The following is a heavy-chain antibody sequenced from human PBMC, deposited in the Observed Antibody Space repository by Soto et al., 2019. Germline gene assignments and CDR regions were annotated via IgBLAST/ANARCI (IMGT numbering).Heavy chain of an antibody. CDR2: INHSGST. J-gene: IGHJ4*02. CDR3: ASAYISSRPSIDY. V-gene: IGHV4-34*01. D-gene: IGHD6-13*01. CDR1: GGSFSGYY. Sequence: SETLSLTCAVYGGSFSGYYGSWIRQPPGKGLEWIGEINHSGSTNYNPSLKSRVTISVDTSKNQFSLKLSSVTAADTAVYYCASAYISSRPSIDYWGQGTLVTVSS.